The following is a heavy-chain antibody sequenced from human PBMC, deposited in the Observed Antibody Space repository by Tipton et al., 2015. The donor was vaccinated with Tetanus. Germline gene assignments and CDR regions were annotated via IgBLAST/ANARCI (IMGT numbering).Heavy chain of an antibody. D-gene: IGHD2-15*01. V-gene: IGHV1-69*01. CDR3: ARGQTATYSFYYYDVDV. CDR2: IITNSGTT. CDR1: GGIFGDVT. Sequence: QSGAEVKKPGSSVKVSCRASGGIFGDVTIIWVRQAPGQGLEWMAGIITNSGTTTFAQRFQGRVTITVDASTSAAYMELSDLRSDDTAVYYCARGQTATYSFYYYDVDVWGQGTTVTVSS. J-gene: IGHJ6*02.